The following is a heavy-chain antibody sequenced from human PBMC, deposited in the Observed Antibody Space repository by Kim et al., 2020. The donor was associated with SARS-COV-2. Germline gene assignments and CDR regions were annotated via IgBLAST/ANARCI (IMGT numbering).Heavy chain of an antibody. CDR1: GGSISSDY. J-gene: IGHJ5*02. D-gene: IGHD6-13*01. Sequence: SETLSLTCTVSGGSISSDYWSWIRQSPGKGLEWIGYIYHSGSTNYNPSLKSRVTISVDTSRKQFSVRLSSVTAADTALYYCARGGRHDRIGAGFDPWGQGTLVTVSS. CDR2: IYHSGST. CDR3: ARGGRHDRIGAGFDP. V-gene: IGHV4-59*13.